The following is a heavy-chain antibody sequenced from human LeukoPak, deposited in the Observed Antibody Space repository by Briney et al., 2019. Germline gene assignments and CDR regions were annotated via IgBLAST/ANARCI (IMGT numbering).Heavy chain of an antibody. CDR2: IIPIFGTA. V-gene: IGHV1-69*06. J-gene: IGHJ4*02. D-gene: IGHD5-18*01. CDR1: GGTFSSYA. Sequence: ASVKVSCKASGGTFSSYAISWVRQAPGQGLEWMGGIIPIFGTANYAHNFVGRVTMTADKSTSTAYMELSSLKSDDTAVYYCARDRSGYGNYFDFWGQGTLVTVSS. CDR3: ARDRSGYGNYFDF.